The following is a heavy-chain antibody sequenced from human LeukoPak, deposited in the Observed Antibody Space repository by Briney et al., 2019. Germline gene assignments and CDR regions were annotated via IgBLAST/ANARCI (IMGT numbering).Heavy chain of an antibody. D-gene: IGHD3-3*01. Sequence: GGSLRLSCAASGFTFSDYYMSWIRQAPGKGLEWVSYISSSGSTIYYADSVKGRFTISRDNAKNSLYLQMNSLRAEDTAVQHCARDWSGYPFDYWGQGTLVTVSS. CDR3: ARDWSGYPFDY. CDR1: GFTFSDYY. CDR2: ISSSGSTI. V-gene: IGHV3-11*01. J-gene: IGHJ4*02.